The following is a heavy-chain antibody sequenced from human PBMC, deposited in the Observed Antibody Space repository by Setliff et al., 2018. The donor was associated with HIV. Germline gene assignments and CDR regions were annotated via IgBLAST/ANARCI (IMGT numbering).Heavy chain of an antibody. CDR3: ARGWGHDGFDF. Sequence: KPSETLSLTCAVYGRSFSGYYWNWIRQSPGKGLEWIGEINHSGGTNYNPSLKSRVTVSIDTSKNQFSLNVSSVTAADTAVYYCARGWGHDGFDFWGQGTMVTVS. D-gene: IGHD7-27*01. J-gene: IGHJ3*01. CDR1: GRSFSGYY. V-gene: IGHV4-34*01. CDR2: INHSGGT.